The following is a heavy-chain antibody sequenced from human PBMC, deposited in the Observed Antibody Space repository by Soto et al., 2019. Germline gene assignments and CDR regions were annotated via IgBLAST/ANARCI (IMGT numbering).Heavy chain of an antibody. Sequence: GESLKISCAASGFTFSSYSMNWVRQAPGKGLEWVSSISSSSSYIYYADSVKGRFTISRDNAKNSLYLQMNSLRAEDTAVYYCAREKGGYYDILTGYLDDAFDIWGQGTMVTVSS. CDR1: GFTFSSYS. J-gene: IGHJ3*02. V-gene: IGHV3-21*01. CDR3: AREKGGYYDILTGYLDDAFDI. CDR2: ISSSSSYI. D-gene: IGHD3-9*01.